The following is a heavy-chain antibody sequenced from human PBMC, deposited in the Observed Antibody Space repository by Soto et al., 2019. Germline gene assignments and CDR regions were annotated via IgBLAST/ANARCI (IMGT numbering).Heavy chain of an antibody. CDR2: IIPIFGTA. CDR1: VGTFSSYA. D-gene: IGHD4-4*01. Sequence: QVQLVQSGAEVKKPGSSVKVSCKASVGTFSSYAISWVRQAPGQGLEWMGGIIPIFGTANYAQKFQGRVTITADESTSTAYMELSSLRSEDTAVYYCARAYSGNSDLFNDAFDIWGQGTMVTVSS. CDR3: ARAYSGNSDLFNDAFDI. J-gene: IGHJ3*02. V-gene: IGHV1-69*12.